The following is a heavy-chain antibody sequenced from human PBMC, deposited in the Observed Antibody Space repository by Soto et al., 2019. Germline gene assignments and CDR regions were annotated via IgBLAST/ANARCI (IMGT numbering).Heavy chain of an antibody. J-gene: IGHJ4*02. V-gene: IGHV3-23*01. Sequence: GGSLRLSCAASGFTFSSYAMTWVRQAPGKGLEWVSAISVSGGSTYYADSVKGRFTISRDNSKNTLYLQMNRLRAEDTAVYYCAKDRDFFDWLYFDYWGQGTLVTVSS. CDR1: GFTFSSYA. D-gene: IGHD3-9*01. CDR3: AKDRDFFDWLYFDY. CDR2: ISVSGGST.